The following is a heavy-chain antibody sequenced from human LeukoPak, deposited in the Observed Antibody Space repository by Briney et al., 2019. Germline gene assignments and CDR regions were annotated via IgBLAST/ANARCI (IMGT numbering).Heavy chain of an antibody. CDR3: ARDAIVGAPTYYFDY. V-gene: IGHV3-64*01. J-gene: IGHJ4*02. CDR2: SSSNGGST. D-gene: IGHD1-26*01. CDR1: GFTFSSYA. Sequence: GGSLRLFCAASGFTFSSYAMHWVRQAPGKGLEYVSASSSNGGSTYYANSVKGRFTISRDNSKNTLYLQMGSLRAEDMAVYYCARDAIVGAPTYYFDYWGQGTLVTVSS.